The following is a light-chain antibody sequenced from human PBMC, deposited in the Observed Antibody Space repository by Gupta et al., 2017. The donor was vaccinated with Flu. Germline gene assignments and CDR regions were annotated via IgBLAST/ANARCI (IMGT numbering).Light chain of an antibody. V-gene: IGKV1-17*01. CDR1: QGIGND. Sequence: PSSLSASVGDRVTITCRASQGIGNDLGWYQQKPGQAPKRLIYLASSLQSGVPSRFSGSGSGTEFTLTISSLQPEDFATYYCLQHNTYPLTFGPGTKVEIK. CDR3: LQHNTYPLT. CDR2: LAS. J-gene: IGKJ3*01.